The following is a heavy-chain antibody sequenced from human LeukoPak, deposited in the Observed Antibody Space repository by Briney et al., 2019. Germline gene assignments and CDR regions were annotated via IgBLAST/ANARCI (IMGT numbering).Heavy chain of an antibody. CDR1: GGSISSGSYY. V-gene: IGHV4-61*02. CDR3: AREYNSLDY. CDR2: IYTSGST. D-gene: IGHD5-24*01. J-gene: IGHJ4*02. Sequence: SETLSLTCTVSGGSISSGSYYWSWIRQPAGKGLEWIGRIYTSGSTNYNPSLRSRVTMLVDTSKNQFSLKLSSVTAADTAVYYCAREYNSLDYWGQGTLVTVSS.